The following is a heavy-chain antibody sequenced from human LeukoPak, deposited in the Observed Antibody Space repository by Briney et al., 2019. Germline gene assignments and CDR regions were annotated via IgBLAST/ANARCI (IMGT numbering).Heavy chain of an antibody. CDR1: GGSISSYY. J-gene: IGHJ4*02. Sequence: SETLSLTCTVSGGSISSYYWSWIRQPPGKGLEWIGEINHSGSTNYNPSLKSRVTISVDTSKNQFSLKPSSVTAADTAVYYCARDGNWGPTPTDYWGQGTLVTVSS. V-gene: IGHV4-34*01. D-gene: IGHD7-27*01. CDR2: INHSGST. CDR3: ARDGNWGPTPTDY.